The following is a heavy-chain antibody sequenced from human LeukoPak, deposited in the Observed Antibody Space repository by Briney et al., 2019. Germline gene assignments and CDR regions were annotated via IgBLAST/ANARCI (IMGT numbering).Heavy chain of an antibody. J-gene: IGHJ4*02. V-gene: IGHV4-59*01. CDR1: GGSISSYY. D-gene: IGHD6-6*01. CDR3: ARVDPDSSSTLEVFDY. CDR2: IYYSGST. Sequence: PSETLSLTCTVSGGSISSYYWSWIRQPPGKGLEWIGYIYYSGSTNYNPSLKSRVTIPVDTSKNQFSLKLSSVTAADTAVYYCARVDPDSSSTLEVFDYWGQGTLVTVSS.